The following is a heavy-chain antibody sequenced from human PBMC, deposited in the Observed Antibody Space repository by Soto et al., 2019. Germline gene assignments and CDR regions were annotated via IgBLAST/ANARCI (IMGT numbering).Heavy chain of an antibody. CDR1: GFTVSSNY. D-gene: IGHD7-27*01. CDR3: ARDGDLTGDPAEAFDI. J-gene: IGHJ3*02. CDR2: IYSGGST. V-gene: IGHV3-53*01. Sequence: GGSLRLSCAASGFTVSSNYMSWVRQAPGKGLEWVSVIYSGGSTYYADSVKGRFTISRDNYKNTLYLQMNSLRAEDTAVYYCARDGDLTGDPAEAFDIWGQGTMVTVSS.